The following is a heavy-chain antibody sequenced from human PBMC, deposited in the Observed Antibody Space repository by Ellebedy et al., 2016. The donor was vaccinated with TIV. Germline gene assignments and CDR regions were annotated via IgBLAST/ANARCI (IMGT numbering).Heavy chain of an antibody. CDR2: ISYDGSNK. D-gene: IGHD2-15*01. Sequence: GESLKISXAASGFTFSSYAMHWVRQAPGKGLEWVAVISYDGSNKYYADSVKGRFTISRDNSKNTLYLQMNSLRAGDTAVYYCARDPLYCSGGSCYHYYYGMDVWGQGTTVTVSS. V-gene: IGHV3-30*04. CDR1: GFTFSSYA. CDR3: ARDPLYCSGGSCYHYYYGMDV. J-gene: IGHJ6*02.